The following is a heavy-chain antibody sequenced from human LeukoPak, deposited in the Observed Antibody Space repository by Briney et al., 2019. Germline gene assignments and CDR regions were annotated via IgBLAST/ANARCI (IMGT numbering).Heavy chain of an antibody. CDR2: ISSSSSYI. CDR3: ARDEYYYGSGGYYYGMDV. Sequence: GGSLRLSYAASGFTFSSYSMNWVRQAPGKGLEWVSSISSSSSYIYYADSVKGRFTISRDNAKNSLYLQMNSLRAEDTAVYYCARDEYYYGSGGYYYGMDVWGQGTTVTVSS. V-gene: IGHV3-21*01. D-gene: IGHD3-10*01. J-gene: IGHJ6*02. CDR1: GFTFSSYS.